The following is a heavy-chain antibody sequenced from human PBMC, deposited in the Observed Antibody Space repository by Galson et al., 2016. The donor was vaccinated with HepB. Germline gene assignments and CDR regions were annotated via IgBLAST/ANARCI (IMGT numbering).Heavy chain of an antibody. D-gene: IGHD3/OR15-3a*01. CDR3: TRGDGFWAGWTY. Sequence: SVKVSCKASGYTFTTYNIHWVRLAPGQSLEWMGIINPSGGSPNYAQKFQGRVTLTSDTSTSTVCMQLGSLRSDDTAVYYCTRGDGFWAGWTYWGQGTLVTVSS. J-gene: IGHJ4*02. V-gene: IGHV1-46*03. CDR2: INPSGGSP. CDR1: GYTFTTYN.